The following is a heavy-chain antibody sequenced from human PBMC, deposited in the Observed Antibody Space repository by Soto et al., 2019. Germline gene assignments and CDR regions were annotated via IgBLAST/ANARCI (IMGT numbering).Heavy chain of an antibody. V-gene: IGHV4-59*01. CDR2: IYYSGST. CDR1: GGSISSYY. CDR3: ARSSSGDYYYGMDV. D-gene: IGHD3-22*01. Sequence: SETLSLTCTVSGGSISSYYWSWTRQPPGKGLEWIGYIYYSGSTNYNPSLKSRVTISVDTSKNQFSLKLSSVTAADTAVYYCARSSSGDYYYGMDVWGQGTTVTVYS. J-gene: IGHJ6*02.